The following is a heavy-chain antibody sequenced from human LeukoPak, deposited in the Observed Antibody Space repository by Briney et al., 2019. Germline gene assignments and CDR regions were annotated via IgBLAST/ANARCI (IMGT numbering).Heavy chain of an antibody. V-gene: IGHV4-61*02. Sequence: KPSETLSLTCTVSGGSISSGSYYWSWIRQPAGKGLEWIGRIYTSGSTNYNPSLKSRVTISLDTSKNQFSLKLSSVTAADTAVYYCARDPAGSGRQPPKFWGQGTLVTVSS. D-gene: IGHD3-10*01. CDR2: IYTSGST. J-gene: IGHJ4*02. CDR1: GGSISSGSYY. CDR3: ARDPAGSGRQPPKF.